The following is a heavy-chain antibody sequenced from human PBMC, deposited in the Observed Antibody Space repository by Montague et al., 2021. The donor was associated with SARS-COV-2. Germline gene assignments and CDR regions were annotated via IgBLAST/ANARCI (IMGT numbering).Heavy chain of an antibody. D-gene: IGHD6-19*01. Sequence: SETLSLTCTVSGDSISHSSYYWGWIRQPPGKGLEWIGSIYYSGSTYYNPSLKSRVTTSVDTSKNQVSLKLNSVTAADTAVYYCARVRQWLVPFDYWGQGTLVTVSS. CDR2: IYYSGST. J-gene: IGHJ4*02. CDR3: ARVRQWLVPFDY. V-gene: IGHV4-39*07. CDR1: GDSISHSSYY.